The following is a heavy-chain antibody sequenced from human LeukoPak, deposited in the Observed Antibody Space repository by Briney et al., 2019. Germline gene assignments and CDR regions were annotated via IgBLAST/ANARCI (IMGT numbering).Heavy chain of an antibody. CDR1: GYTFTSYG. CDR2: ISAYDGNT. Sequence: GASVKVSCKASGYTFTSYGIGWVRQAPGQGLEWMGWISAYDGNTNYAQKLQGRVTMTTDTSTSTAYMELRSLRSDDTAVYYCAIRLYDYVWGSYRSDFDYWGQGTLVTVSS. J-gene: IGHJ4*02. D-gene: IGHD3-16*02. V-gene: IGHV1-18*01. CDR3: AIRLYDYVWGSYRSDFDY.